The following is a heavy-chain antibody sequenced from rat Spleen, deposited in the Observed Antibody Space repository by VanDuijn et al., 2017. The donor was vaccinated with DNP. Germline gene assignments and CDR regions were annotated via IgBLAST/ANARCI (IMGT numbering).Heavy chain of an antibody. D-gene: IGHD3-8*01. CDR3: ARHPRWYVDF. J-gene: IGHJ1*01. CDR2: ISYRGIT. V-gene: IGHV3-1*01. Sequence: EVQLQESGPGLVKPSQSLSLTCSVTGYSITSNYWGWIRKFPGNKMEWIGHISYRGITTYNPSLERRISIIRDTSKNQFFLQLNAVILADTATYYCARHPRWYVDFWGPGTMVTESS. CDR1: GYSITSNY.